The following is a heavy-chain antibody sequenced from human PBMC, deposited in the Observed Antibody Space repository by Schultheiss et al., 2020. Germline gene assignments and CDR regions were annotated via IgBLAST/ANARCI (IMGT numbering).Heavy chain of an antibody. D-gene: IGHD4-17*01. CDR3: ARVTVTRYYYYYGMDV. V-gene: IGHV3-21*01. J-gene: IGHJ6*02. Sequence: GESLKISCAASGFTFSSYGMHWVRQAPGKGLEWVSSISSSSSYIYYADSVKGRFTISRDNAKNSLYLQMNSLRAEDTAVYYCARVTVTRYYYYYGMDVWGQGTTVTVSS. CDR1: GFTFSSYG. CDR2: ISSSSSYI.